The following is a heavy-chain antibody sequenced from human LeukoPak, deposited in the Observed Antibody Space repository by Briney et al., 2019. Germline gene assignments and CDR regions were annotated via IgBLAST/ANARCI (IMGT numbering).Heavy chain of an antibody. Sequence: PSETLSLTCTVSGDSIRSSGYYWGWIRQPPGRGPEWIGSIYYSGSTYYSPSLRSRVTLSVDTSKNHFSLKLSSVTAADTAVYYCARVGHRDGYNYWYFDYWGQGTLVTVSS. CDR2: IYYSGST. D-gene: IGHD5-24*01. V-gene: IGHV4-39*07. J-gene: IGHJ4*02. CDR3: ARVGHRDGYNYWYFDY. CDR1: GDSIRSSGYY.